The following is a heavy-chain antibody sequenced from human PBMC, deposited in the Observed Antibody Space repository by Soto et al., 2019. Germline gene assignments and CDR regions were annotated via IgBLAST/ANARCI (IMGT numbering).Heavy chain of an antibody. Sequence: GGSLRLSCAASGFTFSSYGMHWVRQAPGKGLEWVAVISYDGSNKYYADSVKGRFTISRDNSKNTLYLQMNSLRAEDTAVYYCAKDLHASSGYDDYYYYYMDVWGKGTTVTVSS. V-gene: IGHV3-30*18. CDR3: AKDLHASSGYDDYYYYYMDV. CDR1: GFTFSSYG. D-gene: IGHD5-12*01. CDR2: ISYDGSNK. J-gene: IGHJ6*03.